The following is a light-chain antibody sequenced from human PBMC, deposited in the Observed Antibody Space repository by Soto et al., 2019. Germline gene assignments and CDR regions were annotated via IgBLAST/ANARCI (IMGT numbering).Light chain of an antibody. CDR2: GAS. V-gene: IGKV3-15*01. Sequence: EIVMTQSPATLSVSPGERATLSCRASQSVSSNLAWYQEKPGQAPRLLIYGASTRATGIPARFSGSGSGTEFTLTISSLQSEDFAVYYCQQYKEGFTFGPGTKVEIK. CDR1: QSVSSN. CDR3: QQYKEGFT. J-gene: IGKJ3*01.